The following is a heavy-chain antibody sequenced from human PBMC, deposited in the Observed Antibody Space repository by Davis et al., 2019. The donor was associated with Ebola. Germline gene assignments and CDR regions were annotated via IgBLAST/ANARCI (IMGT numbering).Heavy chain of an antibody. CDR3: EHKAYGSLANWFGP. D-gene: IGHD4-17*01. CDR2: VYWDDDK. Sequence: SGPTLVKPTQTLTLTCSFSGFSLSTTGLGVGWFRQSPGEALEWLALVYWDDDKRYSPSLRCRLTITKDTSKNQVVLSMTNMDPVDTATDYCEHKAYGSLANWFGPWGQGTLVTVSS. V-gene: IGHV2-5*02. J-gene: IGHJ5*02. CDR1: GFSLSTTGLG.